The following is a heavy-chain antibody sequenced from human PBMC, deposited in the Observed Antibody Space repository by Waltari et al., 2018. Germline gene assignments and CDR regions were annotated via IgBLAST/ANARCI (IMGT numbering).Heavy chain of an antibody. CDR1: GYSISSGYY. D-gene: IGHD6-13*01. J-gene: IGHJ4*02. Sequence: QVQLPASGPGLVTPSETLSLPCAVSGYSISSGYYWGWIRQPPGKGLEWIGSIDHSGSTYYNPSLKSRVTISVDTSKNQFSLKLSSVTAADTAVYYCARRAAAGNFFDYWGQGTLVTVSS. CDR2: IDHSGST. V-gene: IGHV4-38-2*01. CDR3: ARRAAAGNFFDY.